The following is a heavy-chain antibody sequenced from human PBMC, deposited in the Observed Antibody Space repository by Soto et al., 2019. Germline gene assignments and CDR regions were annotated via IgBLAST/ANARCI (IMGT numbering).Heavy chain of an antibody. Sequence: PGGSLRLSCAASGFTFSSFGMSWVRQAPGKGLEWVSAISGSGGLYYADSVKGRFTISRDNSKNTLYLQMNSLRAEDTAVYYCAKDRRAMDHWGQGTLVTVSS. CDR1: GFTFSSFG. D-gene: IGHD5-18*01. J-gene: IGHJ4*02. CDR3: AKDRRAMDH. CDR2: ISGSGGL. V-gene: IGHV3-23*01.